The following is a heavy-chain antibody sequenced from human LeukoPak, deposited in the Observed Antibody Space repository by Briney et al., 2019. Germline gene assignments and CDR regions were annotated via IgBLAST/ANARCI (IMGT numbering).Heavy chain of an antibody. D-gene: IGHD4-17*01. CDR2: INPNSGGT. CDR1: GYTXTGYY. V-gene: IGHV1-2*02. Sequence: ASVKVSCKASGYTXTGYYMHWVRQAPGQGLEWMGWINPNSGGTNYAQKFQGRVTMTRDTSISTAYMELSRLRSDDTAVYYCATAEEVYGDYNYWGQGTLVTVSS. CDR3: ATAEEVYGDYNY. J-gene: IGHJ4*02.